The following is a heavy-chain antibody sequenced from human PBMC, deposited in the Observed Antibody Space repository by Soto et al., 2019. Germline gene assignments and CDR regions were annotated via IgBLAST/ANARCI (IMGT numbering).Heavy chain of an antibody. J-gene: IGHJ4*02. CDR1: GFTLSSYW. V-gene: IGHV3-7*01. Sequence: EVQLVESGGDLVQPGGSLRLSCAVSGFTLSSYWMTWVRQAPGKGLEWVANINQDGSEKYYVDSVKGRFTISRDNASNSVPLLVNSLRAEDTAVYYCARDSPYPNSIYFGFYHWGQGTLVTVSS. CDR2: INQDGSEK. D-gene: IGHD4-4*01. CDR3: ARDSPYPNSIYFGFYH.